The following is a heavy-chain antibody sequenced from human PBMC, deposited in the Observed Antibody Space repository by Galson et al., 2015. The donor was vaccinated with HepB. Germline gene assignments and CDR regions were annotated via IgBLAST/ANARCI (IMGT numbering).Heavy chain of an antibody. D-gene: IGHD3-22*01. Sequence: SLRLSCAASGFTFSSYAMHWVRQAPGKGLEWVAVISYDGSNKYYADSVKGRFTISRDNSKNTLYLQMNSLRAEDTAVYYCASGGGYYYHFDYWGQGTLVTVSS. CDR1: GFTFSSYA. V-gene: IGHV3-30-3*01. J-gene: IGHJ4*02. CDR3: ASGGGYYYHFDY. CDR2: ISYDGSNK.